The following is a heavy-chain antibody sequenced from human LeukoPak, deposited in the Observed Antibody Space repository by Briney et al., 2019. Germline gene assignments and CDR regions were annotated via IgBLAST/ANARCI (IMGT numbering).Heavy chain of an antibody. CDR2: MYHSGSP. CDR3: ARGRDGYDSTWTYYYYMDV. CDR1: GGSMSDFY. D-gene: IGHD2-21*02. Sequence: PSETLSLTCTVSGGSMSDFYWSWLRQPPGKGVEWIGYMYHSGSPNYSPSLKSRVTISVDASKKQFSLELTSVTAADTAVYYCARGRDGYDSTWTYYYYMDVWGKGTTVTVSS. V-gene: IGHV4-59*01. J-gene: IGHJ6*03.